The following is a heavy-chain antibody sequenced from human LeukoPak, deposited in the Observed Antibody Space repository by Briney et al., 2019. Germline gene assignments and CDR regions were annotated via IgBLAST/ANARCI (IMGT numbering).Heavy chain of an antibody. CDR1: GGSISSSNW. CDR2: IYHSGST. V-gene: IGHV4-4*02. J-gene: IGHJ5*02. CDR3: AREGPPPGNWFDP. Sequence: SETLSLTCAVSGGSISSSNWWSWVRQPPGKGLEWIGEIYHSGSTNYNPSLKSRVTISVDKSKNQFSLKLSSVTAADTAVYYCAREGPPPGNWFDPWGQGTLVTVSS.